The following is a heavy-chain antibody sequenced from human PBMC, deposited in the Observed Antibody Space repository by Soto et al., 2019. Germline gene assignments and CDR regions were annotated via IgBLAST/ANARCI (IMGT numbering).Heavy chain of an antibody. J-gene: IGHJ4*02. D-gene: IGHD2-2*01. CDR2: IYYSGST. V-gene: IGHV4-39*01. Sequence: SETLSLTCTVSGGSISSSSYYWGWIRQPPGKGLEWIGSIYYSGSTYYNPSLKSRVTISVDTSKNQFSLKLSSVTAADTAVYYCARAYCTSTSCYLFFDYWGQGTLVTVSS. CDR3: ARAYCTSTSCYLFFDY. CDR1: GGSISSSSYY.